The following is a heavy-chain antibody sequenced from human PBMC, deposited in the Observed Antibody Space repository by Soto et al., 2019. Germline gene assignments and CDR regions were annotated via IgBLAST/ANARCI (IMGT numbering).Heavy chain of an antibody. CDR2: IYYSGST. CDR1: GGSISSYY. V-gene: IGHV4-59*01. Sequence: NPSETLSLTCTVSGGSISSYYWSWIRQPPGKGLEWIGYIYYSGSTNYNPSLKSRVTISVDTSKNQFSLKLSSVTAADTAVYYCARVLGRIGTLDYWGQGTLVTAPQ. J-gene: IGHJ4*02. CDR3: ARVLGRIGTLDY. D-gene: IGHD1-26*01.